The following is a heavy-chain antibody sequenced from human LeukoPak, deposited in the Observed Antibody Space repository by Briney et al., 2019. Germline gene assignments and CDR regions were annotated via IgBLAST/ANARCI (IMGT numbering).Heavy chain of an antibody. D-gene: IGHD3-10*01. CDR1: GFTFDDYG. Sequence: GGSLRLSCAASGFTFDDYGMSWVRQAPGKGLEWVSGINWNGGSTGYADSVKGRFTISRDNAKNSLYLQMNSLRAEDTALYHCARVNYYGSGSYLRLPDYWGQGTLVTVSS. J-gene: IGHJ4*02. V-gene: IGHV3-20*01. CDR2: INWNGGST. CDR3: ARVNYYGSGSYLRLPDY.